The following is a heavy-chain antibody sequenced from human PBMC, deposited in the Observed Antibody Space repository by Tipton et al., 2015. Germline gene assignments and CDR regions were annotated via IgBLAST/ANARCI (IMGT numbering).Heavy chain of an antibody. CDR2: IYPDDSDT. D-gene: IGHD3-22*01. J-gene: IGHJ3*02. CDR3: ARHVSFYYDTHGSDALDI. CDR1: GYTFSDYW. Sequence: QLVQSGAEVKKPGESLKISCKSSGYTFSDYWIGWVRQMPGKGLEWMGMIYPDDSDTRYNPSFQGQVTISADKSISTAYLHWSSLKASDTAMYYCARHVSFYYDTHGSDALDIWAQGTMVTVSS. V-gene: IGHV5-51*01.